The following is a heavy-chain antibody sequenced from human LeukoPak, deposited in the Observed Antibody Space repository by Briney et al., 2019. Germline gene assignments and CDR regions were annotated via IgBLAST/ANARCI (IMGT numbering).Heavy chain of an antibody. CDR1: GDSISSGGYS. D-gene: IGHD6-13*01. Sequence: ASQTLSLTCAVSGDSISSGGYSWSWIRQPPGKAMEFIAYIYYTGNTYFNPSLKSRVTISVDTSKNQFSLKLSSVTAADTAVYYCARVLAAAGNNWFDPWGQGTLVTVSS. J-gene: IGHJ5*02. CDR3: ARVLAAAGNNWFDP. CDR2: IYYTGNT. V-gene: IGHV4-30-4*07.